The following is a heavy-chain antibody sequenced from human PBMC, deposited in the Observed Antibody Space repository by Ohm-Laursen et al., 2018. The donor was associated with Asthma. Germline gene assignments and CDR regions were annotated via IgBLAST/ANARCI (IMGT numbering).Heavy chain of an antibody. CDR1: GFTFSSYA. Sequence: SLRLSCTASGFTFSSYAMHWVRQAPGKGLEWVAVISYDGSNKYYADSVKGRFTISRDNSKNSLYLQMNSLRAEDTAVYYCARDNNGALDYWGQGTLVTVSS. CDR3: ARDNNGALDY. J-gene: IGHJ4*02. D-gene: IGHD4-17*01. CDR2: ISYDGSNK. V-gene: IGHV3-30-3*01.